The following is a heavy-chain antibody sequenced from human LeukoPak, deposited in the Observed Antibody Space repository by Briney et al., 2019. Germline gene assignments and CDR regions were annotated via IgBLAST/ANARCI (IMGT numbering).Heavy chain of an antibody. V-gene: IGHV1-2*02. Sequence: ASVKVSCKSSENTFTAYYIHWVRQAPGQGLEWMGWINPKSGATKYAQKFRGRVTLTSDTSISTAYMELNSPRSDDTAVYYCARGLGFIVVVTSSPDAFDIWGQGTMVTVSS. D-gene: IGHD2-21*02. CDR2: INPKSGAT. CDR3: ARGLGFIVVVTSSPDAFDI. CDR1: ENTFTAYY. J-gene: IGHJ3*02.